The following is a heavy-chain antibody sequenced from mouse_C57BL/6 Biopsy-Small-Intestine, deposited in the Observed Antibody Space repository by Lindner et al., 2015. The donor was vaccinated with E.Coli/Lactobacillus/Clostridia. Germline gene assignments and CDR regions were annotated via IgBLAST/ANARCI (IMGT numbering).Heavy chain of an antibody. CDR2: ALPGSGST. D-gene: IGHD2-1*01. CDR1: GYTFTGYW. CDR3: ARRFGNAYYFDS. J-gene: IGHJ2*01. V-gene: IGHV1-9*01. Sequence: VQLQESGAELTKPGASVRLSCKATGYTFTGYWIEWVKQRPGHGLEWIGEALPGSGSTYYNEKFKGKATFTADTSSNTAYMRLSSPTTEDSAIYFCARRFGNAYYFDSWGQGTTLTVSS.